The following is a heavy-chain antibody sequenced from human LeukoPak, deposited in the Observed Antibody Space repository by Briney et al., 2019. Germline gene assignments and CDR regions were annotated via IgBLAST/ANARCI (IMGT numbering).Heavy chain of an antibody. CDR2: IRYDGSNK. CDR3: ARNKYTYGNDAFDI. Sequence: GSLRLSCAASGFTFGSYGMHWVRQAPGKGLEWVAFIRYDGSNKYYADSVKGRFTISRDNSKNTLYLQMNSLRAEDTAVYYCARNKYTYGNDAFDIWGQGTMVTVSS. V-gene: IGHV3-30*02. D-gene: IGHD5-18*01. CDR1: GFTFGSYG. J-gene: IGHJ3*02.